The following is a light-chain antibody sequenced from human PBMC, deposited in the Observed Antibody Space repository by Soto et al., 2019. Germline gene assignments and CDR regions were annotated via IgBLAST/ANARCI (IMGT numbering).Light chain of an antibody. J-gene: IGLJ1*01. Sequence: QSAPTQPASVSGSPGQSITISCTGTSSDVGNYIYVSWYQQHPGKAPKLMIFEVGNRPSGISNRFSGSKSGNTASLTISGLQAEDEADYYCASYTSTTTPFVFGTGTQLTVL. CDR2: EVG. V-gene: IGLV2-14*01. CDR1: SSDVGNYIY. CDR3: ASYTSTTTPFV.